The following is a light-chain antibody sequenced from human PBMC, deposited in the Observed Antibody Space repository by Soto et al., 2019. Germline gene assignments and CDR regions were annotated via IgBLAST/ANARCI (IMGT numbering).Light chain of an antibody. CDR2: KNN. CDR1: RSNIGENS. J-gene: IGLJ3*02. Sequence: QPALTQPPSASGTPGQRVTISCSGTRSNIGENSLYSYQQLSGPAPKLVIFKNNQRPSGVPARISGSTSTTSASLAISGLRSEAEGDYYCSVWYDKLSGPVFGGGTKVTVL. V-gene: IGLV1-47*01. CDR3: SVWYDKLSGPV.